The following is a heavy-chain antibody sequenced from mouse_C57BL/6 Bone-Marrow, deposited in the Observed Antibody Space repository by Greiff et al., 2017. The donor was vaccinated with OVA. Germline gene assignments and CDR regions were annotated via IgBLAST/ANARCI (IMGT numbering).Heavy chain of an antibody. V-gene: IGHV1-64*01. CDR1: GYPFTSYW. CDR3: ARVYDGYYPWFAY. Sequence: QVQLQQPGAELVKPGASVKLSCKASGYPFTSYWMPWVKRRPGQGLEWIGMIHPNSGSTNYNEKFKGKATLTVDKSSSTAYMQLSSLTSEDSAVYYCARVYDGYYPWFAYWGQGTLVTVSA. D-gene: IGHD2-3*01. J-gene: IGHJ3*01. CDR2: IHPNSGST.